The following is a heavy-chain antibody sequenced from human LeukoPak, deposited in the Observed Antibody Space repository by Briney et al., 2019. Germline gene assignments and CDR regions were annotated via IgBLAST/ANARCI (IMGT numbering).Heavy chain of an antibody. CDR2: MNPNSGNT. J-gene: IGHJ3*02. CDR3: ARVLIPYGGNSGGNAFDI. D-gene: IGHD4-23*01. V-gene: IGHV1-8*01. CDR1: GYTFTSYD. Sequence: GASVKVSCKASGYTFTSYDINWVRQATGQGLEWMGWMNPNSGNTGYAQKFQGRVTMTRNTSISTAYMELSSLRSEDTAVYYCARVLIPYGGNSGGNAFDIWGQGTMVTVS.